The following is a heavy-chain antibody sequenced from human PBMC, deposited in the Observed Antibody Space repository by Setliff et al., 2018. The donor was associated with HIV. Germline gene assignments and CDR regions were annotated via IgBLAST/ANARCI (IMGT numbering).Heavy chain of an antibody. Sequence: SETLSLTCTVSGGSISSHYWSWIRQPPGKGLEWIGYIYDSGSTNYNPSLKSRVTISVDTSKNQFSLKLSSVTAADTAVYYCAREWYNYGPNDAFDIWGQGTMVTVSS. CDR3: AREWYNYGPNDAFDI. CDR2: IYDSGST. V-gene: IGHV4-59*11. J-gene: IGHJ3*02. D-gene: IGHD5-18*01. CDR1: GGSISSHY.